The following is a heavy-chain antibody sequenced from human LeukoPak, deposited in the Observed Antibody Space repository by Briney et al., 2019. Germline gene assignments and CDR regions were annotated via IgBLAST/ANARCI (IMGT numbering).Heavy chain of an antibody. V-gene: IGHV4-39*01. Sequence: PSETLSLTCAVYGGSFSGYYWGWIRQPPGRGLEWIGSIYYSGSTSYNPSLKSRVTISVDTSKNQFSLKLSSVTAADTAVYYCARLPTITFFDYWGQGTLVTVSS. CDR3: ARLPTITFFDY. D-gene: IGHD5-12*01. J-gene: IGHJ4*02. CDR1: GGSFSGYY. CDR2: IYYSGST.